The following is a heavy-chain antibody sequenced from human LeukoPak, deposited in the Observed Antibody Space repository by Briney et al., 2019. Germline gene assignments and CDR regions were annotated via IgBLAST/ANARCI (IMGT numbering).Heavy chain of an antibody. CDR2: IYSSGST. J-gene: IGHJ2*01. D-gene: IGHD3-10*01. CDR1: GGSISSSGYY. V-gene: IGHV4-39*07. Sequence: SETLSLTCTVSGGSISSSGYYWGWVRQPPGKGLEWIGSIYSSGSTHYNPSLRSRVTISVDTSKNQFSLNLNSVTAADTAVYYCARVRFRGVIPHWYFDLWGRGTLVAVSS. CDR3: ARVRFRGVIPHWYFDL.